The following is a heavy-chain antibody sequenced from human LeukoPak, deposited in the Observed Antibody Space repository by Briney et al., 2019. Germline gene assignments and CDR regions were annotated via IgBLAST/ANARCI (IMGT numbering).Heavy chain of an antibody. Sequence: GGSLRLSCAASGFTFSNYWVHWVRHAPGKGLVWVSRVNPDGSTINYADSVKGRFTISRDNAKNTLYLQMNSLRAEDTAVYYCATAGNYRFDYWGQGTLVTVSS. V-gene: IGHV3-74*01. CDR3: ATAGNYRFDY. CDR1: GFTFSNYW. D-gene: IGHD1-7*01. CDR2: VNPDGSTI. J-gene: IGHJ4*02.